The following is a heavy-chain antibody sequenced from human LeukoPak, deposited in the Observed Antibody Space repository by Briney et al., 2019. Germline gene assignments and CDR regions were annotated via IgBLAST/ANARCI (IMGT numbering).Heavy chain of an antibody. CDR2: ISSSSSYI. D-gene: IGHD2-2*01. Sequence: GGSLRLSCAASGFTFSSYSMNWVRQAPGKGLEWVSSISSSSSYIYYADSVKGRFTISRDNAKNSLYLQMNSLRAEDTAVYYCARVEVGHHRYQLPLDAFDIWGQGTMVTVSS. CDR3: ARVEVGHHRYQLPLDAFDI. CDR1: GFTFSSYS. V-gene: IGHV3-21*01. J-gene: IGHJ3*02.